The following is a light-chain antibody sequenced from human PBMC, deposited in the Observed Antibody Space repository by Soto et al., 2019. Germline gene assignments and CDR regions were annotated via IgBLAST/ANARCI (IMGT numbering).Light chain of an antibody. CDR3: QSYDSTLSGSV. Sequence: QSVLTQPPSVSGAPGQRITISCTGSSSNIGAGYDVHWYQQLPGTAPKLLIYGNNNRPSGVPDRFSGSKSGTSASLAITGLQADDEADDYCQSYDSTLSGSVFGGGTQLTVL. J-gene: IGLJ7*01. CDR1: SSNIGAGYD. CDR2: GNN. V-gene: IGLV1-40*01.